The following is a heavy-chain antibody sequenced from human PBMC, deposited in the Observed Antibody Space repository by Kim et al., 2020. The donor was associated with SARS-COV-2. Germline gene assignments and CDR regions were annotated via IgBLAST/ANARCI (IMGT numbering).Heavy chain of an antibody. Sequence: GGSLRLSCAASGFTFSSYGMHWVRQAPGKGLEWVAVISYDGSNKYYADSVKGRFTISRDNSKNTLYLQMNSLRAEDTAVYYCAKDPSFTIFEARQEGYWGQGTLVTVSS. CDR1: GFTFSSYG. CDR3: AKDPSFTIFEARQEGY. V-gene: IGHV3-30*18. D-gene: IGHD3-3*01. CDR2: ISYDGSNK. J-gene: IGHJ4*02.